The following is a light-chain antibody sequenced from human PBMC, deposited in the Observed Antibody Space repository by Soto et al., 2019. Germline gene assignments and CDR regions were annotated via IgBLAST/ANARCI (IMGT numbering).Light chain of an antibody. J-gene: IGKJ2*01. CDR2: DAS. Sequence: EIVLTQSPATLSLSPGERDTLSCGASQSVSNSYLAWYQQKPGLAPRLLIYDASSRATGIPDRFSGSGSGTDFTLSISRLEPEDSAVYYCQQYGSSPYTFGQGTKLEIK. V-gene: IGKV3D-20*01. CDR3: QQYGSSPYT. CDR1: QSVSNSY.